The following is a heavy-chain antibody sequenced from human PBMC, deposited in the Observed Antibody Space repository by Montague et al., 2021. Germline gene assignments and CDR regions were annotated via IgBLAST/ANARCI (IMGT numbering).Heavy chain of an antibody. V-gene: IGHV3-21*01. D-gene: IGHD3-22*01. Sequence: SLRLSYAASGFIFSDYRMNWVRQAPGKGLEWVSTISPSGHDTDYADSVKGRFTISRDDAKNALYLQMNSLRAEDTALYYCARAYYFEMSGYGMGAWGQGTTVTVSS. CDR1: GFIFSDYR. J-gene: IGHJ6*02. CDR2: ISPSGHDT. CDR3: ARAYYFEMSGYGMGA.